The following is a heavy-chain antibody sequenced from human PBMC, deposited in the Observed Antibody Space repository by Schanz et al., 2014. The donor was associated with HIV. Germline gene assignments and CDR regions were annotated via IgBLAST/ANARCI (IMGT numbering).Heavy chain of an antibody. V-gene: IGHV3-33*01. Sequence: QVQLVESGGGVVQPGRSLRLSCAASGFTFNSYGMHWVRQAPGKGLEWVAVIWYDGSNKYYGDSVKGRFTISRDNSKNTLYLQMNSLGVEDTAVYFCARDGARTSHWGFWGQGTLVTVSS. J-gene: IGHJ4*02. D-gene: IGHD2-2*01. CDR3: ARDGARTSHWGF. CDR2: IWYDGSNK. CDR1: GFTFNSYG.